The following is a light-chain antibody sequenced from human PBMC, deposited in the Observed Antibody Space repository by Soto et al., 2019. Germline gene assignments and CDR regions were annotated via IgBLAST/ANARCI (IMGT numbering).Light chain of an antibody. CDR1: QSVSSE. V-gene: IGKV3-11*01. J-gene: IGKJ5*01. CDR3: QQRSNWPIT. Sequence: EIVLTQSPATLPLSPGERATLSCWASQSVSSELAWYQQKPGQAPRLLIYDASNRATGIPARFSGSGSGTDFTLTISSLEPEDFAVYYCQQRSNWPITFGQGTRLEIK. CDR2: DAS.